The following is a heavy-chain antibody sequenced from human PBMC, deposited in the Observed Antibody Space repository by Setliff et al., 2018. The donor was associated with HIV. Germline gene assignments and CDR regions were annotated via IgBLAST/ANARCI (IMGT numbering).Heavy chain of an antibody. Sequence: SETLSLTCGVSGYSMSSGYYWGWIRQPPGKGQEWIGIVYHTGSTYYNPSLKSRVTISVDTSKNQFSLKLSSVIAADTAVYYCARHAAGPDGPFDYWGQGTLVTVSS. CDR1: GYSMSSGYY. CDR3: ARHAAGPDGPFDY. V-gene: IGHV4-38-2*01. CDR2: VYHTGST. D-gene: IGHD2-2*01. J-gene: IGHJ4*02.